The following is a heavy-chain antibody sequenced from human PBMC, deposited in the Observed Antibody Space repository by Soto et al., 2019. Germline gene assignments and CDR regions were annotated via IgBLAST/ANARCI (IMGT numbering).Heavy chain of an antibody. CDR3: TRVGGSVSGMDV. CDR1: GFTFSIYW. V-gene: IGHV3-74*01. J-gene: IGHJ6*02. Sequence: EVQLVESGGGLVQPGGSLRLSCAASGFTFSIYWMHWVRQAPGKGPVWVSRIDNAGSSARYADSVKGRFTIYRENAKNTVYLQMNSLRAEDTAVYYCTRVGGSVSGMDVWGQGNTVTVSS. CDR2: IDNAGSSA. D-gene: IGHD1-26*01.